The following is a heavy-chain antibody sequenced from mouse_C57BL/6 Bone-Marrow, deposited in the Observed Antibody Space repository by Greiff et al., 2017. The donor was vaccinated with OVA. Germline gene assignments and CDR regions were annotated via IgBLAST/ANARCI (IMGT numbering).Heavy chain of an antibody. D-gene: IGHD1-1*02. J-gene: IGHJ4*01. V-gene: IGHV14-4*01. CDR1: GFNIKDDY. CDR2: IDPENGDT. CDR3: TSYGPLMDY. Sequence: EVQLKESGAELVRPGASVKLSCTASGFNIKDDYMHWVKQRPEQGLEWIGWIDPENGDTEYASKFQGKATITADTSSNTAYLQLSSLTSEDTAVYYCTSYGPLMDYWGQGTSVTVSS.